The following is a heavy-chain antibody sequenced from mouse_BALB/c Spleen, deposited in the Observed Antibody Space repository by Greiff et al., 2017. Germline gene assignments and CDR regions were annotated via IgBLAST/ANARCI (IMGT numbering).Heavy chain of an antibody. CDR1: GYSITSDYA. Sequence: VQLKESGPGLVKPSQSLSLTCTVTGYSITSDYAWNWIRQFPGNKLEWMGYISYSGSTSYNPSLKSRISITRDTSKNQFFLQLNSVTTEDTATYYCASLFYYSFAYWGQGTLVTVSA. J-gene: IGHJ3*01. V-gene: IGHV3-2*02. CDR3: ASLFYYSFAY. D-gene: IGHD1-1*01. CDR2: ISYSGST.